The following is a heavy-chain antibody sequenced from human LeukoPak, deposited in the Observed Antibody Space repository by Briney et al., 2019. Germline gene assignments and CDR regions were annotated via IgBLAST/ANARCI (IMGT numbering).Heavy chain of an antibody. CDR2: ISFDGREK. Sequence: PGGSLRLSCAASGFTFSSYALHWVRQAPGKGLEWVAVISFDGREKSYADSVKGRFTISRDNSKNTLYVQMNSLRAEDTAVCYCATDNWNYVRSYYMDVWGEGTTVIVSS. V-gene: IGHV3-30*01. D-gene: IGHD1-7*01. CDR3: ATDNWNYVRSYYMDV. CDR1: GFTFSSYA. J-gene: IGHJ6*03.